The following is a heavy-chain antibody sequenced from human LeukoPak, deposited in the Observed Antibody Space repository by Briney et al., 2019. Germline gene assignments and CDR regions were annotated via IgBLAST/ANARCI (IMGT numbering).Heavy chain of an antibody. V-gene: IGHV3-30*02. CDR1: GFTFSSYW. Sequence: PGGSLRLSCAASGFTFSSYWMHWVRQAPGKGLEWVTFIRYDGTNTYYADSVKGRFTISRDNSKNMLFLQMNSLRPEDTAVYYCATGESSTSCPWEWGQGTMVTVSS. D-gene: IGHD2-2*01. CDR3: ATGESSTSCPWE. J-gene: IGHJ3*01. CDR2: IRYDGTNT.